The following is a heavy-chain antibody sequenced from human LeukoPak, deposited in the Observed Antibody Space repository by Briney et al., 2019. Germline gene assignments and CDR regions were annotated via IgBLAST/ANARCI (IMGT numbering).Heavy chain of an antibody. V-gene: IGHV4-39*07. D-gene: IGHD6-13*01. Sequence: PSQTLSLTCTVSGGSVSSGGYYWSWIRQPPGKGLEWIGSIHYSGSTYYSPSLKSRVTISVDTSKNQFSLKLSSVTAADTAVSYCARGLGFSSWYYFDYWGQGTLVTVSS. CDR1: GGSVSSGGYY. CDR3: ARGLGFSSWYYFDY. J-gene: IGHJ4*02. CDR2: IHYSGST.